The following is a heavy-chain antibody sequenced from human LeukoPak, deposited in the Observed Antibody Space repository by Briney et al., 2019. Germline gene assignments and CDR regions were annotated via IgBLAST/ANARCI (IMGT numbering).Heavy chain of an antibody. J-gene: IGHJ3*02. CDR2: IRHDGSNK. CDR1: GFTFSSYG. Sequence: GGSLRLSCAASGFTFSSYGMHWVRQAPGKGLEWVAFIRHDGSNKYYADSVKGRFTISRDNSKNTLYLQMNSLRAEDTAVYYCAKDLRAYDFWSGVDAFDIWGQGTMVTVSS. D-gene: IGHD3-3*01. V-gene: IGHV3-30*02. CDR3: AKDLRAYDFWSGVDAFDI.